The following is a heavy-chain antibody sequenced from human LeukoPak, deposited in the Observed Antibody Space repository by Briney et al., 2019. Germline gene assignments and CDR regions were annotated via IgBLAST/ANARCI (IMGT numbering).Heavy chain of an antibody. CDR1: GFAFRSHG. V-gene: IGHV3-33*01. D-gene: IGHD1-26*01. J-gene: IGHJ4*02. Sequence: GGSLRLSCAASGFAFRSHGMHWVRQAPGKGLEWVAFIWYDGSNKYYTDSVKGRFTISRDNSKNTLYLQMNSLRAEDTAVYYCAGDRATSYFDYWGQGALVTISS. CDR2: IWYDGSNK. CDR3: AGDRATSYFDY.